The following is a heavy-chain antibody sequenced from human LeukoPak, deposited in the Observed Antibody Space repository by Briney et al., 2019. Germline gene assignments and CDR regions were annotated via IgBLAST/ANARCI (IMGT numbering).Heavy chain of an antibody. CDR1: GGSISSYY. J-gene: IGHJ2*01. D-gene: IGHD1-1*01. Sequence: SETLSLTCTVSGGSISSYYWSWIRQPPGKGLEWIGYIYYSGSTNYNPSLKSRVTISVDTSKNQFSLKLSSVTAADTAVYYCARDDGTNWYFDLWGRGALVTVSS. V-gene: IGHV4-59*01. CDR2: IYYSGST. CDR3: ARDDGTNWYFDL.